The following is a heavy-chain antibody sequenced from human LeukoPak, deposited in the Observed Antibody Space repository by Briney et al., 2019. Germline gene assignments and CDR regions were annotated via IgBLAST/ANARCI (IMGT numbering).Heavy chain of an antibody. CDR1: GFTFSSYW. CDR2: INSDGSST. V-gene: IGHV3-74*01. J-gene: IGHJ3*02. CDR3: ARGKIQLRYFDWPYAFDI. D-gene: IGHD3-9*01. Sequence: GGSLGLSCAASGFTFSSYWMHWVRQAPGKGLVWVSRINSDGSSTSYADSVKGRFTISRDNAKNTLYLQMNSLRAEDTAVYYCARGKIQLRYFDWPYAFDIWGQGTMVTVSS.